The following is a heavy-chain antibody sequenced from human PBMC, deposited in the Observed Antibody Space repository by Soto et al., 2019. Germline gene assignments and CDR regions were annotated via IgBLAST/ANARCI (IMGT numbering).Heavy chain of an antibody. V-gene: IGHV1-58*01. CDR3: AATTHYDFWSGYFTGVAFDI. CDR2: IVVGNGNT. J-gene: IGHJ3*02. CDR1: SA. D-gene: IGHD3-3*01. Sequence: SAVQWVRQARGQPLEWIGYIVVGNGNTNFAQRFQERVTFSSDKSRGTAYMELRSLRSEDTAVYYCAATTHYDFWSGYFTGVAFDIWGQGTKVTVSS.